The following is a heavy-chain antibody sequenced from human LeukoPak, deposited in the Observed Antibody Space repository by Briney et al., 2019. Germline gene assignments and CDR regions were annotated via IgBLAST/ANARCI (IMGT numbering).Heavy chain of an antibody. Sequence: SETLSLTCTVSGGSISSYYWSWIRQPPGKGLEWIGYIYYSGSTNYNPSLKSRVTISVDTSKNQFSLKLSSVTAADTAVYYCASGMGDGYKYPNYWGQGTLVTVSS. D-gene: IGHD5-24*01. CDR1: GGSISSYY. V-gene: IGHV4-59*01. CDR2: IYYSGST. CDR3: ASGMGDGYKYPNY. J-gene: IGHJ4*02.